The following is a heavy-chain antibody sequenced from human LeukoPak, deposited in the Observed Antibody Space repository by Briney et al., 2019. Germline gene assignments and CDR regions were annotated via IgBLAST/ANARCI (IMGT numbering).Heavy chain of an antibody. Sequence: SVKVSCKXSGGTFSSYAISWVRQPPGQGLEWMGGIIPIFGTANYAQKFQGRVTITADESTSTAYMELSSLRSEDTAVYYCARVRAAAGMGYYFDYWGQGTLVTVSS. V-gene: IGHV1-69*13. CDR2: IIPIFGTA. D-gene: IGHD6-13*01. J-gene: IGHJ4*02. CDR1: GGTFSSYA. CDR3: ARVRAAAGMGYYFDY.